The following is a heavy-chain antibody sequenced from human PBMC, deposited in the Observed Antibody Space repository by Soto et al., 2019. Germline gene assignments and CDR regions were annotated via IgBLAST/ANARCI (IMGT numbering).Heavy chain of an antibody. J-gene: IGHJ4*02. Sequence: SVKVSCKASGVTFNEQYMKWVRQAPGQGLEWMGGIIPMFGAPHYAEKFQDRVTITADASTGTAYMELSSLTSEDTAVYYCATRIGRDGYGFDYWGPGTLVTVSS. D-gene: IGHD5-12*01. CDR2: IIPMFGAP. CDR1: GVTFNEQY. V-gene: IGHV1-69*13. CDR3: ATRIGRDGYGFDY.